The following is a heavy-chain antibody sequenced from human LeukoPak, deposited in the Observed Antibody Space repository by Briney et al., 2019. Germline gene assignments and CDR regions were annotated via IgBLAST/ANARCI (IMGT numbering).Heavy chain of an antibody. V-gene: IGHV4-34*01. D-gene: IGHD2-15*01. Sequence: PSETLSLTCAVYGGSFSGYYWSWIRQPPGKGLEWIGEINDSGSTNYNPSLKSRVTISVDTSKNQFSLKLSSVTAADTAVYYCARGILGYCSGGSCYSFPHWGQGTLVAVSS. CDR2: INDSGST. CDR3: ARGILGYCSGGSCYSFPH. CDR1: GGSFSGYY. J-gene: IGHJ1*01.